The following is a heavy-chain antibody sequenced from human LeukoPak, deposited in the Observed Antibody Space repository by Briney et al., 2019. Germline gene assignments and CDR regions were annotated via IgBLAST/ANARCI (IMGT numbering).Heavy chain of an antibody. CDR2: ISYDGSSK. Sequence: GGSLRLSCAASGFTFSSYGVHWVRQAPGKGLEWVAVISYDGSSKYYADSVKGRFTISRDNSKNTLYLQMNSLRGEDTAVYYCARGYYYDSSGYYSSLDYWGQGTLVTVSS. CDR1: GFTFSSYG. V-gene: IGHV3-30*03. D-gene: IGHD3-22*01. J-gene: IGHJ4*02. CDR3: ARGYYYDSSGYYSSLDY.